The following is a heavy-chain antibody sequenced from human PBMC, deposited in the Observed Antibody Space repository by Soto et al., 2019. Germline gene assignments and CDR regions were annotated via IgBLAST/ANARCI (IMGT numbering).Heavy chain of an antibody. CDR3: AKYRERFGTPSGMDV. CDR2: IWYDGSNK. J-gene: IGHJ6*02. V-gene: IGHV3-33*06. D-gene: IGHD3-10*01. CDR1: GFTFSSYG. Sequence: GGYLRLSCAASGFTFSSYGMHWVRQAPGKGLEWVAVIWYDGSNKYYADSVKGRFTISRDNSKNTLYLQMNSLRAEDTAVYYCAKYRERFGTPSGMDVRGQGPTVT.